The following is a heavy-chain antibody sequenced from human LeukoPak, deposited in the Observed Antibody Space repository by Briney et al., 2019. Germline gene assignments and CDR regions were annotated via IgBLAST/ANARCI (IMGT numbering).Heavy chain of an antibody. Sequence: GGSLRLSCAASGFTFSSYGMSWVRQAPGKGLEWVSAISGSGGSTYYADSVKGRFTISRDNSKNTLYLQMNSLRAEDTAVYYCANRGRATMVRGLHFDYWGQGTLVTVSS. V-gene: IGHV3-23*01. CDR1: GFTFSSYG. CDR3: ANRGRATMVRGLHFDY. CDR2: ISGSGGST. J-gene: IGHJ4*02. D-gene: IGHD3-10*01.